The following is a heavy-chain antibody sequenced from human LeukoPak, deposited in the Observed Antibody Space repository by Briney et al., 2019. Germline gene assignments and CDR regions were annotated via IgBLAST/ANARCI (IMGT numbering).Heavy chain of an antibody. J-gene: IGHJ4*02. CDR2: ISWNSVNI. CDR1: GFTLDDYA. V-gene: IGHV3-9*03. CDR3: AKGTMIVVAVGDYFDY. D-gene: IGHD3-22*01. Sequence: GGSLRLSCAASGFTLDDYAMHWVRQAPGKGLDWVSGISWNSVNIGYADSVKGRFTISRDNAKNSLYLQMNSLRAEDMALYYCAKGTMIVVAVGDYFDYWGQGTLVTVSS.